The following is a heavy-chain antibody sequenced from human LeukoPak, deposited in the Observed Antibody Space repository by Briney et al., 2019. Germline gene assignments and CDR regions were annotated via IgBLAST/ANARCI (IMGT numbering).Heavy chain of an antibody. V-gene: IGHV1-2*04. CDR3: MAGYSSGWSDY. CDR1: GYTFTGYF. J-gene: IGHJ4*02. CDR2: INPNSGGT. Sequence: ASVKVSCKASGYTFTGYFMHWVRQAPGQGLEWMGWINPNSGGTNYAPKFQGWVTMTRDTSISPAYMELSRLRSDDTAVYFCMAGYSSGWSDYGAQGTRVTVS. D-gene: IGHD6-19*01.